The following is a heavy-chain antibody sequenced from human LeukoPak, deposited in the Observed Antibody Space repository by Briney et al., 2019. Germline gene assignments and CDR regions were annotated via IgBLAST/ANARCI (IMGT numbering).Heavy chain of an antibody. CDR1: GFTFSSYS. CDR2: ISSSSSYI. Sequence: GGSLRLSCAASGFTFSSYSMNWVRQAPGKGLEWVSSISSSSSYIYYADSVKGRFTISRDNAKNSLYLQMNSLRAEDTAVYYCARKGYGSLDAFDIWGQGTMVTVSS. V-gene: IGHV3-21*01. D-gene: IGHD3-10*01. CDR3: ARKGYGSLDAFDI. J-gene: IGHJ3*02.